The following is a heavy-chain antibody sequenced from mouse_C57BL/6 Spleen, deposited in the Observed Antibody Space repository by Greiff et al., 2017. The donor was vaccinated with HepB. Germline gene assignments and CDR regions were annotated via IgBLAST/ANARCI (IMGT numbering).Heavy chain of an antibody. Sequence: QVQLQQPGAELVKPGASVKVSCKASGYTFTSYWMHWVKQRPGQGLEWIGRIHPSDSDTNYNQKFKGKATLTVDKSSSTAYMQLSSLTSEDSAVYYCAIDTDYGSSRFAYWGQGTLVTVSA. J-gene: IGHJ3*01. CDR2: IHPSDSDT. V-gene: IGHV1-74*01. CDR3: AIDTDYGSSRFAY. D-gene: IGHD1-1*01. CDR1: GYTFTSYW.